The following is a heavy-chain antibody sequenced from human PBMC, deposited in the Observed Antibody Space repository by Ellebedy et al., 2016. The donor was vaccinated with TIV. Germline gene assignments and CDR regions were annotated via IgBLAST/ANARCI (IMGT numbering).Heavy chain of an antibody. V-gene: IGHV3-13*01. Sequence: GGSLRLSCAASGFIFSDHYMDWVRQATGKGLEWVSAIGTAGDTYYPGSVKGRFIISRENAKNSLYLQMNSLRAGDTAVYYCARVTRLSGWQQIDYWGQGTLVTVSS. CDR1: GFIFSDHY. CDR3: ARVTRLSGWQQIDY. D-gene: IGHD6-19*01. CDR2: IGTAGDT. J-gene: IGHJ4*02.